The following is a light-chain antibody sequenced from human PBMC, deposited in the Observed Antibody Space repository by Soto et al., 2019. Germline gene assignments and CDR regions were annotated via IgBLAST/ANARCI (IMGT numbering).Light chain of an antibody. CDR2: AAS. Sequence: AFQMTQSPSSLSASVGDRVTITCRASQDIRNDLGWYQQKPGKAPRLLIYAASILQSGVPSRFSGSGSGTDFTLTISSLQLEDFATYYCLQDNSYPRTFGQGTKVDIK. J-gene: IGKJ1*01. V-gene: IGKV1-6*01. CDR3: LQDNSYPRT. CDR1: QDIRND.